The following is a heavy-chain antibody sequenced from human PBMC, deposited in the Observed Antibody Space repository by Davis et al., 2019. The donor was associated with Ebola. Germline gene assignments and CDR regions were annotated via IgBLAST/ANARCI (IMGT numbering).Heavy chain of an antibody. J-gene: IGHJ6*03. V-gene: IGHV3-9*03. Sequence: PGGSLRLSCAASGFTFSSYGMHWVRQAPGKGLEWVSGISWNSGSIGYADSVKGRFTISRDNAKNSLYLQMNSLRAEDMALYYCAKARYSSSWYQSAMDVWGKGTTVTVSS. CDR2: ISWNSGSI. D-gene: IGHD6-13*01. CDR1: GFTFSSYG. CDR3: AKARYSSSWYQSAMDV.